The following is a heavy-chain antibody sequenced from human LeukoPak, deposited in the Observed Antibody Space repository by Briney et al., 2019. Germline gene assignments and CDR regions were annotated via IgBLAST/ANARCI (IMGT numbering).Heavy chain of an antibody. CDR1: GYTFTSNY. CDR2: IYPRDGIT. V-gene: IGHV1-46*01. CDR3: PRDQEGFDY. Sequence: GASVKVSCKASGYTFTSNYIHWVRQAPGQGLERMGMIYPRDGITSYAQKIQGRVTGTRGTSTSTVHMELSGLRSEDRAVYYCPRDQEGFDYWGQGTLVTVSS. J-gene: IGHJ4*02.